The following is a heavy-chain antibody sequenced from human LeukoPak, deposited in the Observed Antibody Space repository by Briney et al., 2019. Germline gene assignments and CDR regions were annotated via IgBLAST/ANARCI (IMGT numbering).Heavy chain of an antibody. Sequence: SETLSLTCTVSGGSISSGNYYWSWIRQPAGKGLEWIGRIYTSGSTNYNPSLKSRVTISVDASKNQFSLKLSSVTAADTAVYYCARGYNVLRFLEWLEEGAFDIWGQGTMVTVSS. J-gene: IGHJ3*02. CDR2: IYTSGST. V-gene: IGHV4-61*02. CDR1: GGSISSGNYY. CDR3: ARGYNVLRFLEWLEEGAFDI. D-gene: IGHD3-3*01.